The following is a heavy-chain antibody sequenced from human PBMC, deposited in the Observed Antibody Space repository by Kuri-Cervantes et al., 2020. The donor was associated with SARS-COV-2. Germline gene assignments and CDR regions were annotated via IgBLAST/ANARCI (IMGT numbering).Heavy chain of an antibody. V-gene: IGHV4-39*01. CDR1: GGSISEGTTYD. CDR3: ASRPGGRSAYCGATSCWGWFDP. D-gene: IGHD2-21*01. CDR2: NYSGVHT. J-gene: IGHJ5*02. Sequence: SETLSLTCTVSGGSISEGTTYDWAWIRQPPGKGLEWIGSNYSGVHTYYDPSLKSRVTISVDTSKNQFSLNLTSVTAADTAVYYCASRPGGRSAYCGATSCWGWFDPWGQGTLVTVSS.